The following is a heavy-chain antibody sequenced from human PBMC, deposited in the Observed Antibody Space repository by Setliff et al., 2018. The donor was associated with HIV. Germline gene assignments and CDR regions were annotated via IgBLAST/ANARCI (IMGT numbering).Heavy chain of an antibody. CDR3: AKGVAGLQYYYYYMDV. CDR2: ITHSGST. CDR1: GGSFSGYY. V-gene: IGHV4-34*01. Sequence: SETLSLTCAVYGGSFSGYYWTWIRQPLGKGLEWIGEITHSGSTNYNPSLETRVTISVDTSKNQFSLKLSSVTAADTAVYYCAKGVAGLQYYYYYMDVWGKGTTVTVS. D-gene: IGHD6-19*01. J-gene: IGHJ6*03.